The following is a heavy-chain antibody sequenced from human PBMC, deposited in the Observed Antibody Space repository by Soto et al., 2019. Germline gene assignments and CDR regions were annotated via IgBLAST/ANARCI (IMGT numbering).Heavy chain of an antibody. D-gene: IGHD7-27*01. J-gene: IGHJ4*02. CDR3: ARVAWGFENY. V-gene: IGHV3-74*01. CDR1: GFTLSSTW. CDR2: MNGDASTT. Sequence: EVQLVQSGGGLVQPGGSLRLSCEASGFTLSSTWMHWVRQAPGKGLVWVARMNGDASTTTYADSVKGRFTISRDNAKNTLYLQMNSLRAEDTAVYYCARVAWGFENYWGQRTLVTVSS.